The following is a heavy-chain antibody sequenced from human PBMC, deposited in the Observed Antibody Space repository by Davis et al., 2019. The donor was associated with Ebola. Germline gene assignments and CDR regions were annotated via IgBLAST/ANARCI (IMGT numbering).Heavy chain of an antibody. CDR1: GGTFSSYT. D-gene: IGHD4-17*01. CDR2: IISVLGIA. CDR3: ARDRYGDYSNFDY. J-gene: IGHJ4*02. V-gene: IGHV1-69*04. Sequence: SVKVSCKASGGTFSSYTISWVRQAPGQGLEWMGRIISVLGIASYAQKFQGRVTITADDSTNTAYMELSSLTSEDTAVYYCARDRYGDYSNFDYWGQGTLVTVSS.